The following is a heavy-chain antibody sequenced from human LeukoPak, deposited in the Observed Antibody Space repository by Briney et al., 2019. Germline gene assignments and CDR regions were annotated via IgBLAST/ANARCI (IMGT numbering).Heavy chain of an antibody. CDR2: ITGTT. Sequence: QPSETLSLTCTVSGGSISSYYWSWIRQPAGKGLEWIGHITGTTNYNPSLKSRVTMSVDTSKNQFSLKLSSVTAADTAVYYCATYAVAGFDYWGQGTLVTVSS. J-gene: IGHJ4*02. CDR3: ATYAVAGFDY. V-gene: IGHV4-4*07. CDR1: GGSISSYY. D-gene: IGHD6-19*01.